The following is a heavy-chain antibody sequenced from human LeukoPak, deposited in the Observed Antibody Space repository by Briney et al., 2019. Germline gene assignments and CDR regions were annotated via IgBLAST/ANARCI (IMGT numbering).Heavy chain of an antibody. D-gene: IGHD3-10*01. Sequence: ASVKVSCKASGYTFTGYHMHWVRQAPGQGLEWMGWINPNSGGTNYAQKFQGRVTMTRDTSIGTAYMELSRLRSDDTAVYYCARNPPRPYYYGSGNDDYWGQGTLVTVSS. CDR3: ARNPPRPYYYGSGNDDY. V-gene: IGHV1-2*02. J-gene: IGHJ4*02. CDR2: INPNSGGT. CDR1: GYTFTGYH.